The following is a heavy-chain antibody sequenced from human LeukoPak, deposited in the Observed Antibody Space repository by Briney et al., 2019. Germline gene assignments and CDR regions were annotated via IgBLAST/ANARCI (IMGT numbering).Heavy chain of an antibody. J-gene: IGHJ5*01. Sequence: PGGSLRLSCAASGLTFRDYAMNWVRQAPGKGLEWVSTISGSGGSTYYADSVKGRFTISRDNSKNTLCLQMNSLRAEDTAVYYCARCDPRYSYGYIDSWGQGTLVTVSS. CDR1: GLTFRDYA. D-gene: IGHD5-18*01. V-gene: IGHV3-23*01. CDR2: ISGSGGST. CDR3: ARCDPRYSYGYIDS.